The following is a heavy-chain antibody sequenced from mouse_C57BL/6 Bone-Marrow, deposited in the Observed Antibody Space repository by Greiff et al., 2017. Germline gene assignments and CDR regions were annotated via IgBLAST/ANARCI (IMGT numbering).Heavy chain of an antibody. V-gene: IGHV1-80*01. CDR1: GYAFSSYW. Sequence: QVQLQQSGAELVKPGASVKISCKASGYAFSSYWLNWVKQRPGKGLEWIGQIYPGDGDTTYNGKFKGKATLTADKSSSTAYMQLSSLTSEDSAVYFCASGYYGSSYGWYFDVWGTGTTVTVSS. J-gene: IGHJ1*03. CDR2: IYPGDGDT. D-gene: IGHD1-1*01. CDR3: ASGYYGSSYGWYFDV.